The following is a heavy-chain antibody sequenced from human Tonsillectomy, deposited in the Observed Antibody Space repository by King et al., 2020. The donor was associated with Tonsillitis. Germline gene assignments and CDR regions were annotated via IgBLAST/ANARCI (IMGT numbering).Heavy chain of an antibody. J-gene: IGHJ4*02. Sequence: QLVQSGAEVKKPRASVKVSCKASGYTFSTYGVSWVRQAPGQGLEWMGWISAYNGDTYYAQKLQGRVTMTTDTSTDTASMELRSLRSDDTAVYYCARDLAVGGTDYWGQGTLVTVSS. CDR3: ARDLAVGGTDY. V-gene: IGHV1-18*04. CDR1: GYTFSTYG. CDR2: ISAYNGDT. D-gene: IGHD1-26*01.